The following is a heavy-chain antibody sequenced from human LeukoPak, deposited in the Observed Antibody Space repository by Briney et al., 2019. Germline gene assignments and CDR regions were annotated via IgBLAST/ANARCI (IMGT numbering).Heavy chain of an antibody. J-gene: IGHJ4*02. CDR3: ASGGIYYGAAFDF. Sequence: PGGSLGLSCAASGFTFDDYAMHWVRQAPGKGLEWVSGISWNSGSIGYADSVKGRFTISRDNAKNSLYLQMNSLRAEDMALYYCASGGIYYGAAFDFWGQGTLVTVSS. CDR1: GFTFDDYA. CDR2: ISWNSGSI. V-gene: IGHV3-9*03. D-gene: IGHD1-26*01.